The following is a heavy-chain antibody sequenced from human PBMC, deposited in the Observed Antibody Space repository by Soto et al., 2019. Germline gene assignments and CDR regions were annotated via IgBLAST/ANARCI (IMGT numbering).Heavy chain of an antibody. V-gene: IGHV1-8*01. CDR2: MNPNSGNT. CDR1: GYTFTSYD. D-gene: IGHD6-25*01. Sequence: QVQLVQSGAEVKKPGASVKVSCKASGYTFTSYDINWVRQATGQGLEYLGWMNPNSGNTAYVQKPQGRVTMTWNTTITTASMEMSSLMSEEKAMSYCARGIKCAAYSRRLDPWGQGTLVTVSS. CDR3: ARGIKCAAYSRRLDP. J-gene: IGHJ5*02.